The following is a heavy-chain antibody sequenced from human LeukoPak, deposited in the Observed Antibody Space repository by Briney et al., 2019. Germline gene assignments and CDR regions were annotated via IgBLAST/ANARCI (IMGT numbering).Heavy chain of an antibody. D-gene: IGHD3-10*01. CDR3: ARGSPRGYFGALF. Sequence: PGGSLRLSCAASGFTFSSYEMNWVRQAPGKGLEWVSYISSSGSTIYYADSVKGRFTISRDNAKNSLYLQTNSLRAEDTAVYYCARGSPRGYFGALFWGQGTMVTVSS. CDR2: ISSSGSTI. V-gene: IGHV3-48*03. J-gene: IGHJ3*01. CDR1: GFTFSSYE.